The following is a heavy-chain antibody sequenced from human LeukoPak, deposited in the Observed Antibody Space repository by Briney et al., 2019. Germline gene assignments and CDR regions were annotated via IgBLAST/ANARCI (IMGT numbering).Heavy chain of an antibody. Sequence: GGSLRLSCAASGFTLSHFGMNWVRQAPGKGLEWVAVISYDAKNKYYADSVRGRFTISRDNSKNTLYLQINSLSGEDTAVYYCAKDASGVSGEYFQHWGQGTLVTVSS. CDR3: AKDASGVSGEYFQH. J-gene: IGHJ1*01. V-gene: IGHV3-30*18. CDR2: ISYDAKNK. D-gene: IGHD2-8*01. CDR1: GFTLSHFG.